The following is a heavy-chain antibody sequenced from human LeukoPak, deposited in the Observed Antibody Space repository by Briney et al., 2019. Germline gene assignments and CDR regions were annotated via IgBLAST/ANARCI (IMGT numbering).Heavy chain of an antibody. J-gene: IGHJ4*02. CDR3: ATSTGSYDTFDY. CDR2: INPSGGST. V-gene: IGHV1-46*01. D-gene: IGHD1-26*01. CDR1: GYTFTSYY. Sequence: ASVKVSCKASGYTFTSYYMHWVRQAPGPGLEWMGIINPSGGSTSYAQKFQGRVTMTRDTSTSTVYMELSSLRSEDTAVYYCATSTGSYDTFDYWGQGTLVTVSS.